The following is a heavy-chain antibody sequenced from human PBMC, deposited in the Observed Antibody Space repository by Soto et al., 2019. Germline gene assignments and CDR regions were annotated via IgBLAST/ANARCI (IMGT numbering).Heavy chain of an antibody. Sequence: GGSLSLSCAASGFTFSSYAMSWVRQAPGKGLEWVSAISGSGGSTYYADSVKGRFTISRDNSKNTLYLQMNSLRAEDTAVYYCAKRWARAYDAFDIWGQGTMVTVSS. CDR2: ISGSGGST. D-gene: IGHD1-26*01. J-gene: IGHJ3*02. CDR3: AKRWARAYDAFDI. V-gene: IGHV3-23*01. CDR1: GFTFSSYA.